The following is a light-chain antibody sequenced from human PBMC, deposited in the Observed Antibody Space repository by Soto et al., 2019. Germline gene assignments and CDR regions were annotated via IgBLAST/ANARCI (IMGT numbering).Light chain of an antibody. CDR1: QSVSSY. V-gene: IGKV3-11*01. CDR2: DAS. Sequence: EIVLTHSPATLSLSPGERATLSCRASQSVSSYLAWYQQKPGQAPRLLIYDASNRVTGIPARFSGSGSGTDFTLTISSLEPEDFAVYYCLQRSNWQYTFGQGTKVEIK. J-gene: IGKJ2*01. CDR3: LQRSNWQYT.